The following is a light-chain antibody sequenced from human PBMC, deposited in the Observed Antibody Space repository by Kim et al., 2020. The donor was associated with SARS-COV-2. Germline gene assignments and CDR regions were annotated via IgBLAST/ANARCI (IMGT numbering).Light chain of an antibody. Sequence: GQPITSSGTGTSSDVGGYNHGSWYQQHPGYAPKLIIYDVGRQPSGVSSRFSGSKAGNTAYLTISGLQAEDEADYHCSSFTSSFIYVFGTGTKVTVL. CDR1: SSDVGGYNH. CDR3: SSFTSSFIYV. J-gene: IGLJ1*01. CDR2: DVG. V-gene: IGLV2-14*04.